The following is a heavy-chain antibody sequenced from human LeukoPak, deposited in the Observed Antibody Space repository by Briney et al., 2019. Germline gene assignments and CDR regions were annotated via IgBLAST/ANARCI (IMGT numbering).Heavy chain of an antibody. CDR3: ARARDYDFWSGYLGLFDY. V-gene: IGHV4-39*07. J-gene: IGHJ4*02. CDR2: IYYSGST. CDR1: GGSISSSSYY. D-gene: IGHD3-3*01. Sequence: SETLSLTCTVSGGSISSSSYYWGWIRQPPGKGLEWIGSIYYSGSTYYNPSLKSRVTISVDTSKNQFSLKLSSVTAADTAVYYCARARDYDFWSGYLGLFDYWGQGTLVTVSS.